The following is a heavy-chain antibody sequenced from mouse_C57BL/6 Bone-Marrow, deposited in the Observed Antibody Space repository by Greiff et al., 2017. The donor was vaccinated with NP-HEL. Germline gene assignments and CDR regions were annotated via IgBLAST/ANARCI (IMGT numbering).Heavy chain of an antibody. CDR1: GYTFTSYG. V-gene: IGHV1-81*01. CDR2: IYPRSGNT. CDR3: ARGGGPAPYYFDY. J-gene: IGHJ2*01. Sequence: QVQLQQSGAELARPGASVKLSCKASGYTFTSYGISWVKQRTGQGLEWIGEIYPRSGNTYYNEKFKGKATLTADKSSSTAYMELRSLTSEDAAVYFCARGGGPAPYYFDYWGQGTTLTVSS. D-gene: IGHD3-3*01.